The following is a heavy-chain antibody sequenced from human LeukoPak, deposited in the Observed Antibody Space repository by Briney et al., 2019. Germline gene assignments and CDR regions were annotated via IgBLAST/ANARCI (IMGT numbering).Heavy chain of an antibody. D-gene: IGHD6-13*01. CDR1: GFTFDDYA. V-gene: IGHV3-9*03. CDR2: ISWNSGSI. J-gene: IGHJ4*02. Sequence: PGRSLRLSCAASGFTFDDYAMHWVRQAPGKGLEWVSGISWNSGSIGYADSVKGRFTISRDNAKNSPYLQMNSLRAEDMALYYCAKDTAAGGLYYFDYWGQGTLVTVSS. CDR3: AKDTAAGGLYYFDY.